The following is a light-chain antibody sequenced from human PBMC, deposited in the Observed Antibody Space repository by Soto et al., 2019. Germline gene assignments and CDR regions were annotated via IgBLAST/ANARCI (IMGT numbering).Light chain of an antibody. CDR3: QQSYRFPWT. J-gene: IGKJ1*01. V-gene: IGKV1-39*01. Sequence: DIQMTQSTSSLSASVGDRVTVACRASQSISTYLTWYQQKPGKAPELLIYAASNLQRGVPSRFSGSGSGTDFILTIVSLQPEDSATYYCQQSYRFPWTLGQGTRVEI. CDR1: QSISTY. CDR2: AAS.